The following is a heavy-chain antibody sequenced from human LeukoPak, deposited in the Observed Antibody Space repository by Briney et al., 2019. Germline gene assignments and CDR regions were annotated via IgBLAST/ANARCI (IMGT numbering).Heavy chain of an antibody. CDR2: ICNSGST. CDR3: ARNFGVVTPWHFDY. J-gene: IGHJ4*02. V-gene: IGHV4-59*01. Sequence: PSETLSLTCTVSGGSISSYCWSWIRQPPGKGLEWIGCICNSGSTNYNPSLKSRVTISVDTSKNQFFLKLRSVTAADTAVYYCARNFGVVTPWHFDYWGQGSLVTVSS. CDR1: GGSISSYC. D-gene: IGHD3-3*01.